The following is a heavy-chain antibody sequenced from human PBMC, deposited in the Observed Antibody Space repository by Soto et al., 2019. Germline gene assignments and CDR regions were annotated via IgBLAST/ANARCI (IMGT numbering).Heavy chain of an antibody. D-gene: IGHD5-18*01. V-gene: IGHV1-69*11. CDR3: ARCPQPPDTADPYAVDV. CDR2: IVPSVDTT. Sequence: SVKVSCKSSGGTFSRSGFHWVRQAPGQGLEWMGMIVPSVDTTNYAQKFQARVTISADQFTSTVYMELRSLRSEDTAVYYCARCPQPPDTADPYAVDVWVQGTRVTVSS. CDR1: GGTFSRSG. J-gene: IGHJ6*02.